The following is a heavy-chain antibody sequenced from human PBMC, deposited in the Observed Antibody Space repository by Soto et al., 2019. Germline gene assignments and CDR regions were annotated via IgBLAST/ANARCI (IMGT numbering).Heavy chain of an antibody. J-gene: IGHJ4*02. D-gene: IGHD6-19*01. Sequence: ASETLSLTCTVSGGSISSYYWSWIRQPPEKGLEWIGYIYYSGSTRYNPSLKSRVTISVDTSKNQFSLNLSSATAADTAVYYCARGPDSSGWYPGFDYWGQGTLVTVSS. CDR2: IYYSGST. CDR3: ARGPDSSGWYPGFDY. CDR1: GGSISSYY. V-gene: IGHV4-59*01.